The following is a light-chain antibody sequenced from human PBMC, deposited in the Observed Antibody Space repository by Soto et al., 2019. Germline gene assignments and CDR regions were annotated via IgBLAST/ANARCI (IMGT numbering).Light chain of an antibody. Sequence: EIVMTQSPATLSLSPGERATLSCRASQSVSSNLAWYQQKPGQAPRLLSYGASTRATGIPARFSGSGSGTEFTLTISSLQSEDFAVYYCQQYNNWPLTFGGGTKVEIK. CDR1: QSVSSN. J-gene: IGKJ4*01. V-gene: IGKV3-15*01. CDR2: GAS. CDR3: QQYNNWPLT.